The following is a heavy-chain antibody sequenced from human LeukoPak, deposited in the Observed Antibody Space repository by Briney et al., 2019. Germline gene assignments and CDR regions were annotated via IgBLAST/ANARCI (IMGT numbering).Heavy chain of an antibody. J-gene: IGHJ4*02. D-gene: IGHD2-21*02. CDR1: GYTFTGYY. CDR2: INPDSGGT. V-gene: IGHV1-2*02. CDR3: ARVNCGGDCYSFFDY. Sequence: GASVKVSCKASGYTFTGYYMHWVRQAPGQGLEWMGWINPDSGGTKYAQKFQGRVTMTRDTSIRTAYMQLSRLSSDDTAVYYCARVNCGGDCYSFFDYWGQGTLVTVSS.